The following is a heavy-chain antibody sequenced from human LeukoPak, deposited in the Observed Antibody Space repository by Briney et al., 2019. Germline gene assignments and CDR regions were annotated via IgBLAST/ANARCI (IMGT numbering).Heavy chain of an antibody. D-gene: IGHD6-19*01. CDR1: GFTFSSYN. CDR2: LSGGSDHI. V-gene: IGHV3-21*01. J-gene: IGHJ4*02. CDR3: ARIGSGWYWDY. Sequence: GGSLRLSCAASGFTFSSYNMYWVRQAPGQGLEWVSSLSGGSDHIYYADPVKGRFTISRDNAKNSLYLQMNSLRAEDTAVYYCARIGSGWYWDYWGQETLVTVSS.